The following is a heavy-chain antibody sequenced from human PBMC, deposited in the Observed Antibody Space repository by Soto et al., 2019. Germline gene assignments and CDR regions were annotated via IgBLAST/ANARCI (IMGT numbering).Heavy chain of an antibody. CDR2: ISSNGGST. D-gene: IGHD6-6*01. Sequence: TGGSLRLSCSASGFTFSSYAMHWVRQAPGKGLEYVSAISSNGGSTHYADSVKGRFTISRDNSKNTLYLQMSSLRAEDTAVYYCVKDQRSSSAIHYYYGMDVWGQGTTVTVSS. CDR1: GFTFSSYA. J-gene: IGHJ6*02. V-gene: IGHV3-64D*06. CDR3: VKDQRSSSAIHYYYGMDV.